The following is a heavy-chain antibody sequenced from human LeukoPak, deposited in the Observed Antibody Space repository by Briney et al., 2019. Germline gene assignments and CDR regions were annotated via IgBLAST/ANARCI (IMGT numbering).Heavy chain of an antibody. CDR1: GFTFSSYS. CDR3: ARVASHYDFWSGYEDAFDI. J-gene: IGHJ3*02. D-gene: IGHD3-3*01. Sequence: GGSLRLSCAASGFTFSSYSMNWVRQAPGKGLEWVSSISSSSSYIYYADSVKGRLTISRDNAKNSLYLQMNSLRAEDTAVYYCARVASHYDFWSGYEDAFDIWGQGTMVTVSS. V-gene: IGHV3-21*01. CDR2: ISSSSSYI.